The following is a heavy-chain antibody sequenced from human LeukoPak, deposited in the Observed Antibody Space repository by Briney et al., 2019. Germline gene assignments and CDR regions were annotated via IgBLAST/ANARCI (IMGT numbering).Heavy chain of an antibody. CDR1: GGSISSYY. J-gene: IGHJ4*02. CDR3: ARTGGQQLADFDY. Sequence: SETLSLTCTVSGGSISSYYWSWIRQPPGKGLEWIGYIYYSGSTNYNPSLKSRVTISVDTSKNQFSLKLSSVTAADTAVYYCARTGGQQLADFDYWGQGNLVTVSS. D-gene: IGHD6-6*01. CDR2: IYYSGST. V-gene: IGHV4-59*01.